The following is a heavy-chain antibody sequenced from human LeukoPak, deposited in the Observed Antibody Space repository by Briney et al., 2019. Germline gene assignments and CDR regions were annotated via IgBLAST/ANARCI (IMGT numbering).Heavy chain of an antibody. V-gene: IGHV4-34*01. CDR1: GGSFSGYY. Sequence: PSETLSLTCAVYGGSFSGYYWSWIRQPPGKGLEWIGEINHSGSTNYNPSLKSRVTISVDTSKNQFSLKLSSVTAADTAVYYCARAPYDFWSGYYSSSYYYGMDVWGQGTTVTVSS. CDR2: INHSGST. D-gene: IGHD3-3*01. J-gene: IGHJ6*02. CDR3: ARAPYDFWSGYYSSSYYYGMDV.